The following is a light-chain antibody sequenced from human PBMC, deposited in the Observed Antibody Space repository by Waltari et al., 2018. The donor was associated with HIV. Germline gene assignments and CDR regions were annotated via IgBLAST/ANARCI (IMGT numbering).Light chain of an antibody. J-gene: IGLJ3*02. CDR2: RNR. V-gene: IGLV1-47*01. CDR1: SSNIGDNY. CDR3: AAWDDSLSGWV. Sequence: QSALTQPPSTSGTPGQTVTIPCSGSSSNIGDNYVSWYQQLPGTAPKLLIYRNRQRPSGVRDRFSGSKSGTSASLASNDLRSEDEAEYHCAAWDDSLSGWVFGGVTNLTVL.